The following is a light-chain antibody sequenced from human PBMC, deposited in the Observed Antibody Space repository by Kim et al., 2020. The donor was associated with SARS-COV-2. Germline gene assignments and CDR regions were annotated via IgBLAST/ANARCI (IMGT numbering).Light chain of an antibody. CDR3: ASYAGIHSWF. CDR2: YVS. CDR1: SSDVGGYNF. V-gene: IGLV2-11*01. J-gene: IGLJ2*01. Sequence: QSALTQPRSVSGSPGQSVTISCTGTSSDVGGYNFVSWYQQHPGKAPKLMTYYVSQRPSGVPDRFSGSKSGNTASLTISGLQAEDEADYYCASYAGIHSWFFGGGTQLTVL.